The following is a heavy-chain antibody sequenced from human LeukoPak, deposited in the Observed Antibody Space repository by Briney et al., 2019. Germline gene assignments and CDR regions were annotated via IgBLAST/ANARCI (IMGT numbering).Heavy chain of an antibody. Sequence: GGSLRLSCAAFGFTFSSYWMHWVRQAPGKGLVWVSGINSDGSTTSYADSVKGRFTISRDNAKNTLYLLMNSLRAEDTAVYHCARVASSWYGRLYYFDNWGQGTLVTVSS. D-gene: IGHD6-13*01. J-gene: IGHJ4*02. CDR1: GFTFSSYW. CDR2: INSDGSTT. V-gene: IGHV3-74*01. CDR3: ARVASSWYGRLYYFDN.